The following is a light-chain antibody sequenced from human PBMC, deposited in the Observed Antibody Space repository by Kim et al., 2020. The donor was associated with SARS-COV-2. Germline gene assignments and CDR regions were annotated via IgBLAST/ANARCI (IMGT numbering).Light chain of an antibody. CDR3: QQSYRTVWS. V-gene: IGKV1-39*01. CDR1: QSLSRY. J-gene: IGKJ2*03. CDR2: AAS. Sequence: SASIGDRVSITCRASQSLSRYLNWYQQKPGKAPKLLIYAASTLQSGVPSRFSGSGSGTDFTLTISSLQPEDSATYYCQQSYRTVWSFGQGTKLEI.